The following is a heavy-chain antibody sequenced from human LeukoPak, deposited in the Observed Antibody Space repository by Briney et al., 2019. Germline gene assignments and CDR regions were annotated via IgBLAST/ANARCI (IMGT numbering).Heavy chain of an antibody. Sequence: PRGSRRLSCAASGFTFSSYDMNWVRQAPGKGLEWVSSISSSSTFIYYAHSVKGRFTISRDNAKNSLYLQMDSLRAEDTAVYYCARDGYSGYDSDNDYWGHETPVTVSS. J-gene: IGHJ4*01. CDR1: GFTFSSYD. V-gene: IGHV3-21*01. D-gene: IGHD5-12*01. CDR3: ARDGYSGYDSDNDY. CDR2: ISSSSTFI.